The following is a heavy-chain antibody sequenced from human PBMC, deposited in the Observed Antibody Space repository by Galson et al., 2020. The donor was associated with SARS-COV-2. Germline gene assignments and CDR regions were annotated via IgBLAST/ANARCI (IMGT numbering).Heavy chain of an antibody. CDR3: ATGPAIAASDWFDP. J-gene: IGHJ5*02. CDR2: FDPEDGET. CDR1: GYTLTELS. D-gene: IGHD6-13*01. Sequence: ASVKVSCQVSGYTLTELSIHWVRQAPGKGLEWMGGFDPEDGETIYAQKFQGRVTMTEDTSTDTAYMELSSLRSEDTAVYYCATGPAIAASDWFDPWGQGTLVTVSS. V-gene: IGHV1-24*01.